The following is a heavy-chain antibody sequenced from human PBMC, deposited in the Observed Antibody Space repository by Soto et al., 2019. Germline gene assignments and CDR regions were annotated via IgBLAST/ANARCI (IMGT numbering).Heavy chain of an antibody. D-gene: IGHD1-7*01. CDR2: SSATGAGT. CDR3: AKDRRAGGNYGFYSDF. Sequence: EVQLLESGGGLVQPGGSLRLSCAASGFTFSSYGMTWVRQAPRTGLEWVSFSSATGAGTYYADSVKGRFTISRDNSKNTLYLQMTSLRADDTAVYYCAKDRRAGGNYGFYSDFWGQGALVIVSS. CDR1: GFTFSSYG. J-gene: IGHJ4*02. V-gene: IGHV3-23*01.